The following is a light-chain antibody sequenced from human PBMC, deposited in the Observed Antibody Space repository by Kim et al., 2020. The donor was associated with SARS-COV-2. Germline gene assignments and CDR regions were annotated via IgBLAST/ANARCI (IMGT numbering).Light chain of an antibody. CDR3: QTWGTGIGV. Sequence: SGNLTCTLSSGHSSYAIAWHQQQPEKGPRYLMKLNSDGSHSKGDGIPDRFSGSSSGAERYLTISSLQSEDEADYYCQTWGTGIGVFGGGTQLTVL. V-gene: IGLV4-69*01. CDR1: SGHSSYA. J-gene: IGLJ2*01. CDR2: LNSDGSH.